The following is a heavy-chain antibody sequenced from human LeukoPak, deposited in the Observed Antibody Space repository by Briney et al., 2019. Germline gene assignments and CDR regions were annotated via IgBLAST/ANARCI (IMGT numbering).Heavy chain of an antibody. Sequence: SETLSLTCTVSGGSISSSSYYWGWTRQPPGKGLEWIGSIYYSGSTYYNPSLKSRVTISVDTSKNQFSLKLSSVTAADTAVYYCARDFSGWYGPFDYWGQGTLVTVSS. CDR3: ARDFSGWYGPFDY. CDR2: IYYSGST. D-gene: IGHD6-19*01. CDR1: GGSISSSSYY. V-gene: IGHV4-39*07. J-gene: IGHJ4*02.